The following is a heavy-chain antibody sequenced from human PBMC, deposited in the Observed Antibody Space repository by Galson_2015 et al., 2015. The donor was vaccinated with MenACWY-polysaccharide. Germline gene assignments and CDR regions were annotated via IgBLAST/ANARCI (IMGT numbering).Heavy chain of an antibody. CDR2: IITMFGTT. Sequence: SVKVSCKASGGTFSSYAISWVRQAPGQGLEWMGGIITMFGTTNYAEKFQGRVTISADESTSTANMELSSLTSEDTAVYYCARGPMGEWVFRRPFYYYYMDVWGKGTTVTVSS. V-gene: IGHV1-69*13. D-gene: IGHD3-3*01. CDR3: ARGPMGEWVFRRPFYYYYMDV. J-gene: IGHJ6*03. CDR1: GGTFSSYA.